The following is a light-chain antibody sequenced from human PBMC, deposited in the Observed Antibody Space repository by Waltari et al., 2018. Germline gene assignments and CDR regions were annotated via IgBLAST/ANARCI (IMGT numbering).Light chain of an antibody. CDR3: QQYDKFPLT. CDR2: DAS. V-gene: IGKV1-33*01. J-gene: IGKJ4*01. Sequence: DIQMTQSPSSLSASVGDSVTITCQASQDISYYLNWYQQRPGKAPKALIYDASNLEAGVPSRFSGSGSGRDFSLTISSLQPQDIATYYCQQYDKFPLTFGGGTKVEIK. CDR1: QDISYY.